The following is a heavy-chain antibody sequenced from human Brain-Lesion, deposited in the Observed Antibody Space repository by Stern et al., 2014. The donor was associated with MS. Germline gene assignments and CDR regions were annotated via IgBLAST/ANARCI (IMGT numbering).Heavy chain of an antibody. CDR3: ATLSPGAGGNYYRHFDY. CDR2: FDPEDGET. D-gene: IGHD1-26*01. J-gene: IGHJ4*02. V-gene: IGHV1-24*01. CDR1: GYTLTELS. Sequence: QVQLVQSGAEVKKPGASVKVSCKVSGYTLTELSMHGVRKAPRKGLEWMGGFDPEDGETIYAQKFQGRVTMTEDTSTDTAYMELSSLRSEDTAVYYCATLSPGAGGNYYRHFDYWGQGTLVTVSS.